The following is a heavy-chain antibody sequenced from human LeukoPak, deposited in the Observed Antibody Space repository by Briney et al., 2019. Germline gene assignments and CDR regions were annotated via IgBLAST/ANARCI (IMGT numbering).Heavy chain of an antibody. V-gene: IGHV3-43*02. CDR3: AKAWFGERSGGGFDY. J-gene: IGHJ4*02. Sequence: GGSLRLSCAASGFTFDGYDIHWVRQAPGKGLEWVSLISGDGGSTYYADSVKGRFTISRDNSKNSLYPQMNSLRTEDTALYYCAKAWFGERSGGGFDYWGQGTLVTVSS. CDR1: GFTFDGYD. D-gene: IGHD3-10*01. CDR2: ISGDGGST.